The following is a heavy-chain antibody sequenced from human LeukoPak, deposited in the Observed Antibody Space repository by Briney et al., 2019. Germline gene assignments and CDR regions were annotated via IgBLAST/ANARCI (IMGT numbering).Heavy chain of an antibody. Sequence: RPGGSLRLSCAASGFTFSSYWMHWVRQAPGKGLVWVSRIRYDERITNYADSVKGRFTISRDNSKNTLYLQMNSLRAEDTAVYYCAKAATNYGIGYWGRGTLVTVSS. D-gene: IGHD1-26*01. CDR2: IRYDERIT. V-gene: IGHV3-74*01. CDR3: AKAATNYGIGY. J-gene: IGHJ4*02. CDR1: GFTFSSYW.